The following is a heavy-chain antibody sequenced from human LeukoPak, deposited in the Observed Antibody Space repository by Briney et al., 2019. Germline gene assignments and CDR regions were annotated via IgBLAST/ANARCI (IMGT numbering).Heavy chain of an antibody. CDR2: IGTAGDT. Sequence: PGGSLRLSCAASGFTFSSYDMHWLRQATGKGLEWVSAIGTAGDTYYPGSVKGRFTISRENAKNSLYLQMNSLRAGDTAVYYCARDFGLGAFDIWGQGTMVTVSS. J-gene: IGHJ3*02. CDR3: ARDFGLGAFDI. D-gene: IGHD3-10*01. CDR1: GFTFSSYD. V-gene: IGHV3-13*01.